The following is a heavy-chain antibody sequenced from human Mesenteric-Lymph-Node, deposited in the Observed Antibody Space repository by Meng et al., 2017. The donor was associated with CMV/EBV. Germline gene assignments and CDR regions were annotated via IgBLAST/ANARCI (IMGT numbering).Heavy chain of an antibody. D-gene: IGHD3-10*01. CDR2: IYSGGST. J-gene: IGHJ4*02. CDR1: GFSVSSNY. Sequence: GASLKISCAASGFSVSSNYMSWVRQAPGKGLEWVSVIYSGGSTYYADSVKGRFAISRDNSKNTLYLQMNSLRAEDTAVYYCARGDWDRGSDYWGQGTLVTVSS. CDR3: ARGDWDRGSDY. V-gene: IGHV3-53*01.